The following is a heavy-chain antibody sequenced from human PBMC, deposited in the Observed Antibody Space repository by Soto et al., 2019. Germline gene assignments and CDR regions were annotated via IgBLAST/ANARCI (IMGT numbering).Heavy chain of an antibody. Sequence: ASLKVSCNASGYTFTRYCISCVQQAPVQLLEWMVSISAYNGNTNYAQKLQGRVTMTTDTSTSTAYMELRSLRSDDTAVYYCARERVPAAIRYYYGMDVWGQGTTVTVSS. D-gene: IGHD2-2*02. V-gene: IGHV1-18*04. J-gene: IGHJ6*02. CDR2: ISAYNGNT. CDR1: GYTFTRYC. CDR3: ARERVPAAIRYYYGMDV.